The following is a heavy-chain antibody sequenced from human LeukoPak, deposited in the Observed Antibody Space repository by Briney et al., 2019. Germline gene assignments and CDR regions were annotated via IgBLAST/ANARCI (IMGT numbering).Heavy chain of an antibody. CDR3: ARLTSGSYYLRY. J-gene: IGHJ4*02. D-gene: IGHD3-10*01. Sequence: PSETLSLTCTVSGGSISSSSYYWGWIRQPPGKGLEWIGSIYYSGSTYYNPSLKSRVTISVDTSKNQFSLKLSSVTAADTAVYYCARLTSGSYYLRYWGRGTLVTVSS. CDR2: IYYSGST. V-gene: IGHV4-39*01. CDR1: GGSISSSSYY.